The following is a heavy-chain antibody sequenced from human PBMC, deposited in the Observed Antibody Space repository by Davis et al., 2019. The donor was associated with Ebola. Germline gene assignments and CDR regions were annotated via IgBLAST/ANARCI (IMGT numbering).Heavy chain of an antibody. Sequence: PGGSLRLSCAASGFTFSDYYMSWVRQAPGKGLEWVSAISGSGGSTYYADSVKGRFTISRDNSKNTLYLQVNSLRAEDTAVYYCAKLMEARGYFDYWGQGTLVTVSS. V-gene: IGHV3-23*01. CDR2: ISGSGGST. D-gene: IGHD1-1*01. CDR3: AKLMEARGYFDY. CDR1: GFTFSDYY. J-gene: IGHJ4*02.